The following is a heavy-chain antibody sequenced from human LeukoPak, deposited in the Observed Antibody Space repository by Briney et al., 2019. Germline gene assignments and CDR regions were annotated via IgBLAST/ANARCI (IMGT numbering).Heavy chain of an antibody. CDR1: GYTFTSYY. V-gene: IGHV1-46*01. Sequence: ASVKVSCKASGYTFTSYYMHWVRQAAGQGLEWMGIINPSGGSTSYAQKFQGRVTMTRDTSTSTVYMELSSLRSEDTAVYYCARDYPVYYDSSGYYYDYWGQGTLVTVSS. CDR2: INPSGGST. CDR3: ARDYPVYYDSSGYYYDY. J-gene: IGHJ4*02. D-gene: IGHD3-22*01.